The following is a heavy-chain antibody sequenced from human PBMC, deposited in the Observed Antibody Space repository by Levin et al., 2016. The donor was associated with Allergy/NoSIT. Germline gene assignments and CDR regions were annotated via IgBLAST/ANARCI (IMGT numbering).Heavy chain of an antibody. V-gene: IGHV3-23*01. D-gene: IGHD3-9*01. CDR1: GFTFSSYA. CDR3: AKDFVVFRYFDWLLYNGGGTFPYYYYYGMDV. Sequence: GESLKISCAASGFTFSSYAMSWVRQAPGKGLEWVSAISGSGGSTYYADSVKGRFTISRDNSKNTLYLQMNSLRAEDTAVYYCAKDFVVFRYFDWLLYNGGGTFPYYYYYGMDVWGQGTTVTVSS. CDR2: ISGSGGST. J-gene: IGHJ6*02.